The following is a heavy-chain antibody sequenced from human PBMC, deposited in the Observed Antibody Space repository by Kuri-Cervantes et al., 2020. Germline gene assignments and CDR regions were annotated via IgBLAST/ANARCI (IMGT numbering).Heavy chain of an antibody. V-gene: IGHV3-21*05. Sequence: GGSLRLSCAASGFTFSHYRMNWVRLAPGKGLEWVSYISSSSSYIYYADSVKGRFTISRDNAKNSLYLQMNSLRAEDMAVYYCARGNTAMVIYHWGQGTLVTVSS. J-gene: IGHJ4*02. CDR2: ISSSSSYI. D-gene: IGHD5-18*01. CDR3: ARGNTAMVIYH. CDR1: GFTFSHYR.